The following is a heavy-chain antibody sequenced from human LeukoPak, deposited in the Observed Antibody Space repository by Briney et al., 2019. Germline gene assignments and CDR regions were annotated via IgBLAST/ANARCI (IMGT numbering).Heavy chain of an antibody. Sequence: PGGSLRLSCAASGFTFSSYAMSWVRQAPGKGLEWVSAISGSGGSTYYADSVKGRFTISRDNAKNSLYLQMNSLRAEDTAVYYCARGQLWLPQFDYWGQGTLVTVSS. CDR1: GFTFSSYA. J-gene: IGHJ4*02. CDR3: ARGQLWLPQFDY. CDR2: ISGSGGST. V-gene: IGHV3-23*01. D-gene: IGHD5-18*01.